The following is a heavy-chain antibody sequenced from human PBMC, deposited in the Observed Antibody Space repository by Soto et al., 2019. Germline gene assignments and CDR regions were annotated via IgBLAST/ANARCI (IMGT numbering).Heavy chain of an antibody. D-gene: IGHD3-10*01. J-gene: IGHJ4*02. CDR1: GFTFSSYG. V-gene: IGHV3-33*01. Sequence: QVQLVESGGGVVQPGRSLRLSCAASGFTFSSYGMHWVRQAPGKGLEWVAVIWYDGSNKYYADSVNGRFTISRDNSKNTLYLQMNSLRADDTAVYYCASWGYYSVGFDYWGQGTLVTVSS. CDR3: ASWGYYSVGFDY. CDR2: IWYDGSNK.